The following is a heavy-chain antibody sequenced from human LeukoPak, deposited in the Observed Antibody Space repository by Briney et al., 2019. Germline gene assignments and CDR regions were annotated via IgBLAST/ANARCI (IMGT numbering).Heavy chain of an antibody. J-gene: IGHJ4*02. CDR2: IRKDGSDK. V-gene: IGHV3-30*02. CDR1: GFTFSRYG. D-gene: IGHD7-27*01. CDR3: AKDSNWAFDY. Sequence: PGGSLRLSCAASGFTFSRYGMHWVRQAPGKGLEWVTYIRKDGSDKYYADSVKGRFTISRDSSKNMVYLQMTSLRAEDTALYYCAKDSNWAFDYWGQGTLVSVSS.